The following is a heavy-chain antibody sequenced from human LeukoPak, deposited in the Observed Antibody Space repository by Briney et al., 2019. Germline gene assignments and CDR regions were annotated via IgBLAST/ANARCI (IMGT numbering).Heavy chain of an antibody. D-gene: IGHD4-17*01. V-gene: IGHV3-66*01. CDR2: IYGSTSA. J-gene: IGHJ4*02. Sequence: GGSLRLSCAASGFTVSSNYINWVRQAPGKGLEWVSLIYGSTSADYADSVKGRFTISRDTSMNTIYLQMNSLRAEDTAVYYCARLNFGDDYWGQGTLVTVSS. CDR1: GFTVSSNY. CDR3: ARLNFGDDY.